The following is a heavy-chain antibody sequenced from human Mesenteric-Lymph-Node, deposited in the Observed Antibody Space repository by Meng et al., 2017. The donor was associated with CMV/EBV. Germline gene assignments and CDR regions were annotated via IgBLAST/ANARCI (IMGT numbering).Heavy chain of an antibody. CDR2: VYYTGST. V-gene: IGHV4-59*01. CDR1: GGSMNTFY. CDR3: ARNTPGIAAAVNYFDY. D-gene: IGHD6-13*01. J-gene: IGHJ4*02. Sequence: GSLRLSCTVSGGSMNTFYWSWIRQPPGKGLEFIGNVYYTGSTNYNPSLKSRVTISVDTSKKQLSLKLTSMSAADTAVYYCARNTPGIAAAVNYFDYWGQGTLVTVSS.